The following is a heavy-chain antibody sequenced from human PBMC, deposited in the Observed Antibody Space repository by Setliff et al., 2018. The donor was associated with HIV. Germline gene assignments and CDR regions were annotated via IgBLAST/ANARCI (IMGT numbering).Heavy chain of an antibody. CDR2: VFHSGSA. CDR3: ARDHVFGSRTGFDP. Sequence: SETLSLTCAVSGGPLNSRNWWSWVRQPPGEGLEWIGEVFHSGSANSNASLRSRVMISVDTSKNQFSLKLSAVTAADTAVYYCARDHVFGSRTGFDPWGPGILVTVSS. D-gene: IGHD3-10*01. CDR1: GGPLNSRNW. V-gene: IGHV4-4*02. J-gene: IGHJ5*02.